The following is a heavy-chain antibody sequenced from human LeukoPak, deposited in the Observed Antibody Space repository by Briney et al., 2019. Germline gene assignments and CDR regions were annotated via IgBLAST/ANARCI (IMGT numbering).Heavy chain of an antibody. D-gene: IGHD6-6*01. J-gene: IGHJ6*03. V-gene: IGHV1-2*02. Sequence: ASVKVPCKASGYTFTGYYMHWVRQAPGQGLEWMGWINPNSGGTNYAQKFQGRVTMTRDTSISTAYMELSRLRSDDTAVYYCARDAELPSSSGHYYYYYMDVWGKGTTVTVSS. CDR3: ARDAELPSSSGHYYYYYMDV. CDR2: INPNSGGT. CDR1: GYTFTGYY.